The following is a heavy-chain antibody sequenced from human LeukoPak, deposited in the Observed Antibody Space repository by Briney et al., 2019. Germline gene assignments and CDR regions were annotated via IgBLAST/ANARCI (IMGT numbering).Heavy chain of an antibody. CDR1: GGSISSGGYS. V-gene: IGHV4-30-2*01. Sequence: SQTLSLTCAVSGGSISSGGYSWSWIRQPPGKGLEWIGYIYHSGSTYYNPSLKSRVTISVDRSKNQSSLKLSSVTAADTAAYYCARAYYYDSSGYQYNWFDPWGQGTLVTVSS. CDR2: IYHSGST. J-gene: IGHJ5*02. D-gene: IGHD3-22*01. CDR3: ARAYYYDSSGYQYNWFDP.